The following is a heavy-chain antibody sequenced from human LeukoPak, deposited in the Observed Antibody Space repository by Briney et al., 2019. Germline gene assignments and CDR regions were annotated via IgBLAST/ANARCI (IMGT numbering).Heavy chain of an antibody. J-gene: IGHJ4*02. CDR2: IYYSGST. V-gene: IGHV4-59*01. Sequence: SETLSLTCTVSGGSISSYYWSWIRQPPGKGLEWIGYIYYSGSTNYNPSLKSRVTISVDTSKNQFSLKLSSVTAADTAVYYCARARGPAIFDYWGQGTLVTVSS. CDR1: GGSISSYY. CDR3: ARARGPAIFDY.